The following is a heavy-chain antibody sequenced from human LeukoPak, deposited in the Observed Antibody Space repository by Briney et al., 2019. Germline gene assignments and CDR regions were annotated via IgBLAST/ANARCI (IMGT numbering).Heavy chain of an antibody. CDR2: INTNTGNP. D-gene: IGHD2-15*01. J-gene: IGHJ6*02. CDR3: ARAARVVAATARDYYYGMDV. Sequence: WASVKVSCKVSGYTLTELSMHWVRQAPGQGLEWMGWINTNTGNPTYAQGFTGRFVFSLDTSVSTAYLQISSLKAEDTAVYYCARAARVVAATARDYYYGMDVWGQGTTVTVSS. CDR1: GYTLTELS. V-gene: IGHV7-4-1*02.